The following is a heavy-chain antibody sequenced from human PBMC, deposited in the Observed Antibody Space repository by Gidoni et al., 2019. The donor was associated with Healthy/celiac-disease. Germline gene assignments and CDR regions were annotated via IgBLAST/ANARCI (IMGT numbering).Heavy chain of an antibody. CDR2: INHSGST. D-gene: IGHD5-12*01. J-gene: IGHJ4*02. V-gene: IGHV4-34*01. Sequence: QVQLQQWGAGLLKPSETLSLTCAVYGGSFSCYYWSWIRHPPGTGLEWIGEINHSGSTNYNPSLKSRVTISVDTSKNQFSLKLSSVTAADTAVYYCARGRSGYDFSGLAGDWGQGTLVTVSS. CDR1: GGSFSCYY. CDR3: ARGRSGYDFSGLAGD.